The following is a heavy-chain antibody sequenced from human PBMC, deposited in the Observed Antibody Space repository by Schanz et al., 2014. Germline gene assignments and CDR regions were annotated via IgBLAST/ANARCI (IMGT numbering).Heavy chain of an antibody. V-gene: IGHV3-23*01. D-gene: IGHD6-13*01. J-gene: IGHJ4*01. Sequence: EVQLLESGGGLIQPGGSLRLSCAASGFTFSTHAMSWVRQAPGKGLEWVSAISGSGGSTYYADSVKGRFTISRDNSKSTLYLQMSSLRAEDTAVYYCAKSQGSSFDSWGQEPWSPSPQ. CDR2: ISGSGGST. CDR3: AKSQGSSFDS. CDR1: GFTFSTHA.